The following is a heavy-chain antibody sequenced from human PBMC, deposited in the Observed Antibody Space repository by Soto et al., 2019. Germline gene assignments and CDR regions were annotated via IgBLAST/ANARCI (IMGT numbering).Heavy chain of an antibody. CDR2: VSAGGDMT. CDR3: ARGDRGGSVSPASYYYSGLDV. CDR1: GFTFSSYA. Sequence: DVQLLESGGHLVQPGGSLRLSCAASGFTFSSYAMSWVRQAPGKGLEWVSSVSAGGDMTYYSDSVKGRFTISRDNSNNALSLQMNGLRIEDTALYYCARGDRGGSVSPASYYYSGLDVWGQGATVTVS. D-gene: IGHD2-15*01. J-gene: IGHJ6*02. V-gene: IGHV3-23*01.